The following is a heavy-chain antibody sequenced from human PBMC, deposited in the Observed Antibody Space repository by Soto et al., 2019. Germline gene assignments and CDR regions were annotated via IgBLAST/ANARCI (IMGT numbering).Heavy chain of an antibody. V-gene: IGHV4-30-2*06. D-gene: IGHD3-10*01. J-gene: IGHJ5*02. CDR3: ARSTYFHGSGSYSGGFDP. CDR2: IYHAGST. Sequence: QLQLQESGSGLVKPSQTLSLTCAVSGGSISSGGFSWSWIRQSPGKGLEWIGYIYHAGSTFYNPSHKSRVTMSVDRSKTQFSLKLHAVTAADTAVYYCARSTYFHGSGSYSGGFDPWGQGTLVTVSS. CDR1: GGSISSGGFS.